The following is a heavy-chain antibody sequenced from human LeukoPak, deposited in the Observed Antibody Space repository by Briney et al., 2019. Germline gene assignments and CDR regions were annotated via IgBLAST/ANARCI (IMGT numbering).Heavy chain of an antibody. Sequence: SETLSLTCTVSGGSISSYYWSWIRQPPGKGLEWIGYIYYSGSTNYNPSLKSRVTISVDTSKNQFSLKLSSVTAADTAVYYCARHGGLDTAMTNNWFDPWGQGTLVTVSS. D-gene: IGHD5-18*01. CDR2: IYYSGST. CDR1: GGSISSYY. J-gene: IGHJ5*02. CDR3: ARHGGLDTAMTNNWFDP. V-gene: IGHV4-59*01.